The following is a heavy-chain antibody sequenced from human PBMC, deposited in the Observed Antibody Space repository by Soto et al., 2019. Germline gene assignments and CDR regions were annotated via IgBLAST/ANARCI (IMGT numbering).Heavy chain of an antibody. V-gene: IGHV3-48*01. CDR3: AGELPTDYDFWSGYPGAAFDI. CDR2: ISSSSSTI. CDR1: GFTFSSYS. D-gene: IGHD3-3*01. Sequence: GGSLTLSCAASGFTFSSYSMNWVRQAPGKGLEWVSYISSSSSTIYCADSVKGRFTISRDNAKNSLYLQMNSLRAEDTAVYYCAGELPTDYDFWSGYPGAAFDIWGQGTMVTVSS. J-gene: IGHJ3*02.